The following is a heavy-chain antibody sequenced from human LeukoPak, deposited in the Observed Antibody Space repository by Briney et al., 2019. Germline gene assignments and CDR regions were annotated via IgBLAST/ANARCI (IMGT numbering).Heavy chain of an antibody. CDR2: ISYDGSNK. D-gene: IGHD6-19*01. Sequence: PGGSLRLSCAASGFTFSSYGMHWVRQAPGKGLEWVAIISYDGSNKYFADSVKGRFTISRDNSKNTLYLQMNSLRAEDTAVYYCARDRYSGGPVSGAFDIWGQGTMVTVSS. CDR1: GFTFSSYG. J-gene: IGHJ3*02. V-gene: IGHV3-30*03. CDR3: ARDRYSGGPVSGAFDI.